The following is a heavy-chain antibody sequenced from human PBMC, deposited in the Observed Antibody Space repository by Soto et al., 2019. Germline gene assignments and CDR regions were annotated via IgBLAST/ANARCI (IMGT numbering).Heavy chain of an antibody. CDR2: ISGSGDST. J-gene: IGHJ4*02. V-gene: IGHV3-23*01. D-gene: IGHD2-15*01. CDR3: AKTSGAKGYFDY. CDR1: GFTFSDYA. Sequence: EVQLLESGGGLVQPGGSLRLSCAASGFTFSDYAMSWVRQAPGKGLEWVSAISGSGDSTYYADSVKGRFTISRDNSKHTLYLHENSLRAEDTALYYCAKTSGAKGYFDYWGQGTLVTVSS.